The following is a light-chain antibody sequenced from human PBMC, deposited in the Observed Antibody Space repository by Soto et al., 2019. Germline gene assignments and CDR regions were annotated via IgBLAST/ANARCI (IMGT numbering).Light chain of an antibody. CDR2: EGS. CDR3: CSYAGSSTFV. Sequence: QSVLTQPASVSGSPGPSITLSCTGTSSDLGSYNLVSWYQQHPGKAPKLVIYEGSKRPSGVSYCFSGSKSGNTASLTISGLQTEDEADYYCCSYAGSSTFVFGTGTKVTVL. CDR1: SSDLGSYNL. V-gene: IGLV2-23*01. J-gene: IGLJ1*01.